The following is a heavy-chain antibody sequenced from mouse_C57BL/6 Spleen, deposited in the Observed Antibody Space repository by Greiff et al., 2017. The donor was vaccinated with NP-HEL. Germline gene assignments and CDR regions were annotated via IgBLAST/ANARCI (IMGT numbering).Heavy chain of an antibody. V-gene: IGHV1-50*01. CDR1: GYTFTSYW. CDR2: IDPSDSYT. Sequence: QVQLQQPGAELVKPGASVKLSCKASGYTFTSYWMQWVKQRPGQGLEWIGEIDPSDSYTNYNQKFKGKATLTVDTSSSTAYMQLSSLTSEDSAVYYCARKRPIYDGYYGYFDYWGQGTTLTVSS. J-gene: IGHJ2*01. CDR3: ARKRPIYDGYYGYFDY. D-gene: IGHD2-3*01.